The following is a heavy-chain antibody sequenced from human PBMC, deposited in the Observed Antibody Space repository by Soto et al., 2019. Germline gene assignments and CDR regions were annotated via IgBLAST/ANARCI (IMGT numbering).Heavy chain of an antibody. CDR3: SRGDCSRTSCYSGVSYDYGLDV. CDR1: GFSLSSRT. Sequence: PGGSLRLSCAASGFSLSSRTMNWVHQTPERGLAWVSSSIAESVLLYYTDSVKGRFTISRDNSRNSLYLRMNSLRAEDTSMCCCSRGDCSRTSCYSGVSYDYGLDVWGQGTTVTVSS. J-gene: IGHJ6*02. CDR2: SIAESVLL. V-gene: IGHV3-21*01. D-gene: IGHD2-2*01.